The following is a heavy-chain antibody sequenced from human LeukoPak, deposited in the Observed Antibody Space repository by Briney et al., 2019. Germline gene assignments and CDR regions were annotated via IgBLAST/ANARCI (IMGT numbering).Heavy chain of an antibody. V-gene: IGHV3-7*01. CDR2: IKQDGSEK. D-gene: IGHD3-10*01. CDR1: GFTFSSYA. CDR3: ARNVRGVFDY. Sequence: GGSLRLSCAASGFTFSSYAMSWVRQAPGKGLEWVANIKQDGSEKYYVDSVKGRFTISRDNAKNSLYLQMNSLRAEDTAVYYCARNVRGVFDYWGQGTLVTVSS. J-gene: IGHJ4*02.